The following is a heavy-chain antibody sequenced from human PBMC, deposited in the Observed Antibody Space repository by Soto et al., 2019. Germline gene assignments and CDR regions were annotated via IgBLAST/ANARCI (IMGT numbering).Heavy chain of an antibody. J-gene: IGHJ3*02. CDR2: IYPGDSDT. D-gene: IGHD2-15*01. CDR3: ARRYCSGGSCYGQYAFDI. Sequence: GESLKISCKGSGYSFTSYWIGWVRQMPGKGLEWMGIIYPGDSDTRYSPSFQDQVTIPADKSISTAYLQWSSLKASDTAMYYCARRYCSGGSCYGQYAFDIWGQGTMVTVSS. V-gene: IGHV5-51*01. CDR1: GYSFTSYW.